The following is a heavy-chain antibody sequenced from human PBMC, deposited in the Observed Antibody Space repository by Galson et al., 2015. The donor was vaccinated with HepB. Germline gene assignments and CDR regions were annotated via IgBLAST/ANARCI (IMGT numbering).Heavy chain of an antibody. D-gene: IGHD1-26*01. CDR3: ARDNRPPMSVGATTSAFNV. CDR1: GDSVSSNSAA. J-gene: IGHJ3*01. V-gene: IGHV6-1*01. Sequence: CAISGDSVSSNSAAWNWIRQSPSRGLEWLGRIYYKSKWYNDYAVSVKSRITINPGTSKNQFSLQLNSVTPEDTAVYYCARDNRPPMSVGATTSAFNVWGQGTKVTVSS. CDR2: IYYKSKWYN.